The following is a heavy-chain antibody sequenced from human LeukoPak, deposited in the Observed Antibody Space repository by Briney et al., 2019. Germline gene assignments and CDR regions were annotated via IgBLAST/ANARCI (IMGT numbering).Heavy chain of an antibody. V-gene: IGHV4-61*02. D-gene: IGHD6-13*01. J-gene: IGHJ3*02. CDR1: GGSISSGSYY. CDR3: ARFRYSSSRNDAFDI. Sequence: SETLSLTCTVSGGSISSGSYYWSWIRQPAGKGLEWIGRIYTSGSTNYNPSLKSRVTISVDTSKNQFSLKLSSVTAADTAVYYCARFRYSSSRNDAFDIWGQGTMVTVSS. CDR2: IYTSGST.